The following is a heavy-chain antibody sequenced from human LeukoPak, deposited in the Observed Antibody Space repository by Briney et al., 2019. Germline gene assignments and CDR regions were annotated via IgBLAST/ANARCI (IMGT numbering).Heavy chain of an antibody. Sequence: GGSLRLSCAASGFTFNGYAMSWVRQVPGKGLEWVSTISGSGGTTYYADSLNGRFTISRDNSKNMLFLQMNSLIAEDTAIYYCAKEDGGSGWYEPVEYWGQGTLVTVSS. V-gene: IGHV3-23*01. D-gene: IGHD6-19*01. CDR2: ISGSGGTT. CDR1: GFTFNGYA. J-gene: IGHJ4*02. CDR3: AKEDGGSGWYEPVEY.